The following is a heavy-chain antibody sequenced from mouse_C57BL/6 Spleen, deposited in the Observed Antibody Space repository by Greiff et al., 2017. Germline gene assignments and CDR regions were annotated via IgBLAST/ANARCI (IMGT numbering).Heavy chain of an antibody. CDR1: GYTFTDYE. J-gene: IGHJ3*01. CDR3: ARQGYGNYEWFAY. V-gene: IGHV1-15*01. CDR2: IDPETGGT. D-gene: IGHD2-1*01. Sequence: QVQLQQSGAELVRPGASVTLSCKASGYTFTDYEMHWVKQTPVHGLEWIGAIDPETGGTAYNQKFKGKDILTADKSSSTAYMQLSSLTYEDSAVYYCARQGYGNYEWFAYWGQGTLVTVSA.